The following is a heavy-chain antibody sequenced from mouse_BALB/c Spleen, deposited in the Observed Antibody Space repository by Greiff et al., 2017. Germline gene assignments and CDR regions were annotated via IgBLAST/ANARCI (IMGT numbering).Heavy chain of an antibody. CDR2: IYPGDGDT. J-gene: IGHJ2*01. CDR3: ARENLGNYFDY. V-gene: IGHV1-87*01. D-gene: IGHD3-3*01. Sequence: QVQLQQSGAELARPGASVKLSCKASGYTFTSYWMQWVKQRPGQGLEWIGAIYPGDGDTRYTQKFKGKATLTADKSSSTAYMQLSSLASEDSAVYYCARENLGNYFDYWGQGTTLTVSS. CDR1: GYTFTSYW.